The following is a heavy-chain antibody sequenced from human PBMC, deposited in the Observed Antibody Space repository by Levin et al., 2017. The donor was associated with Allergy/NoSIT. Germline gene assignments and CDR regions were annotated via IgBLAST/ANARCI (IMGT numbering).Heavy chain of an antibody. CDR2: ISWKSGTI. V-gene: IGHV3-9*01. D-gene: IGHD3-10*01. Sequence: GGSLRLSCAASGFSFDDYAMHWVRQAPGKGLEWVSGISWKSGTIGYADSVKGRFTISRDNAKNSLYLHMNSLRAEATALYYCAKDLDWTYGSGSYFDYWGQGTLVTVSS. CDR1: GFSFDDYA. J-gene: IGHJ4*02. CDR3: AKDLDWTYGSGSYFDY.